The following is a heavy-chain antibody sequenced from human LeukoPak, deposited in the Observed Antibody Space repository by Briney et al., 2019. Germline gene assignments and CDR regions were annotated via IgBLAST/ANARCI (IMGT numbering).Heavy chain of an antibody. CDR1: EFTFSSYA. Sequence: GGSLRLSCAASEFTFSSYAMVWVRQPPGKGLEWVSAISAIGDSTYYADSVKGRFTISRDNAKNSLYLQMNSLRAEDTAVYYCARGQPSGSFDYWGQGTMVTVSS. CDR3: ARGQPSGSFDY. D-gene: IGHD1-26*01. V-gene: IGHV3-21*01. J-gene: IGHJ4*02. CDR2: ISAIGDST.